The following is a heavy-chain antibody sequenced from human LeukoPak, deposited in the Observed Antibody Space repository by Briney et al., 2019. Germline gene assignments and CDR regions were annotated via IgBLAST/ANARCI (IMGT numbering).Heavy chain of an antibody. CDR2: IKKDGSEK. D-gene: IGHD5-18*01. CDR3: ARHLSGVTGYTYGRGIGY. V-gene: IGHV3-7*01. Sequence: PGGSLRLSCAASGFTFSSYWMSWVRQAPGKGLEWVANIKKDGSEKYYVDSVKGRFTISRDNAKTSLYLQMISLRAEDTAVYYCARHLSGVTGYTYGRGIGYWGQGTLVTVSS. CDR1: GFTFSSYW. J-gene: IGHJ4*02.